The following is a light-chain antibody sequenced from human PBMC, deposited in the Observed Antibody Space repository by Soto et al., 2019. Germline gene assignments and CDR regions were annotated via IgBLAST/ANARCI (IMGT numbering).Light chain of an antibody. CDR2: LNSDGSH. CDR1: SGHSSYA. J-gene: IGLJ3*02. V-gene: IGLV4-69*01. Sequence: QSVRTQSPSASASLGASVKLTCTLSSGHSSYAIAWHQQQPEKGPRYLMKLNSDGSHSKGDGIPDRFSGSSSGTERYLTISSLQSEDEADYYCQTWSTGIRVFGGGTKVTVL. CDR3: QTWSTGIRV.